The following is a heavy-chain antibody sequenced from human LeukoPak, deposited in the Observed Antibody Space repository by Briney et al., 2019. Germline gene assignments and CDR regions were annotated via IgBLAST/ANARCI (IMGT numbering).Heavy chain of an antibody. D-gene: IGHD1-26*01. CDR2: ISRSGSHI. CDR1: GFTFSGHS. J-gene: IGHJ6*02. Sequence: GGSLRLSCAASGFTFSGHSMTWVRQAPGKGLEWVSSISRSGSHIYYADSVKGRFTISRDNARNSLSLQMNSLRADDTAVYYCARERRGLGCMDVWGQGTTVTVSS. CDR3: ARERRGLGCMDV. V-gene: IGHV3-21*01.